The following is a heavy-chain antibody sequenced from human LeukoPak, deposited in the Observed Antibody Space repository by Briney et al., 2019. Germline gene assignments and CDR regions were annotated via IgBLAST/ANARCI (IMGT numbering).Heavy chain of an antibody. Sequence: GGSLRLSCAASGFTFSSYGMHWVRQAPGKGLEWVAFIRYDGSNKYYADSVKGRFTISRDNSKNTLYLQMNSLRAEDTAVYYCAKDRRGGATRDYFDYWGQGTLVTVSS. V-gene: IGHV3-30*02. CDR1: GFTFSSYG. D-gene: IGHD1-26*01. J-gene: IGHJ4*02. CDR3: AKDRRGGATRDYFDY. CDR2: IRYDGSNK.